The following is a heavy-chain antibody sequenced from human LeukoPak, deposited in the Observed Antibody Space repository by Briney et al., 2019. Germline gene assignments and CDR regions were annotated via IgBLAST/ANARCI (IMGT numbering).Heavy chain of an antibody. CDR3: AGSSGWLFDY. CDR2: MKGDGSQI. CDR1: GFTFSNYW. Sequence: GGSLRLSCAGTGFTFSNYWMNWVRQAPGKGLEWVANMKGDGSQIYYVDSMKGRFTISRDNAKNSVYLQMNSLRAEDTAVYYCAGSSGWLFDYWGQGTLVAVSS. D-gene: IGHD6-19*01. V-gene: IGHV3-7*01. J-gene: IGHJ4*02.